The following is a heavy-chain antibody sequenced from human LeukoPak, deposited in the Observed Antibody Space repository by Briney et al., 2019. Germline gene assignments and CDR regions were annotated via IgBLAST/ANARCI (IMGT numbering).Heavy chain of an antibody. J-gene: IGHJ6*04. CDR3: ARFSLFGSLDV. V-gene: IGHV3-21*01. CDR1: GFTFTNYG. Sequence: GGTLRLSCAASGFTFTNYGMSWVRQAPGKGLGWVSSISSSSSYIYYADSVKGRFTISRDNAKNSLYLQMNSLRAEDTAVYYCARFSLFGSLDVWGKGTTVTVSS. CDR2: ISSSSSYI. D-gene: IGHD3-10*01.